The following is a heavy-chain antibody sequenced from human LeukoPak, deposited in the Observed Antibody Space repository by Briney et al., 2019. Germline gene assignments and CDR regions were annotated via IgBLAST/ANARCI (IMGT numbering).Heavy chain of an antibody. CDR1: GFTFSSYA. J-gene: IGHJ5*02. CDR2: ISSNGGST. CDR3: ARGLRITMVRGVWSRYNWFDP. Sequence: GGSLRLSCSASGFTFSSYAMHWVRQAPGKGLEYVSAISSNGGSTYYADSVKGRFTISRDNSKNTLYLQMSSLRAEDTAVYYCARGLRITMVRGVWSRYNWFDPWGQGTLVTVSS. V-gene: IGHV3-64D*06. D-gene: IGHD3-10*01.